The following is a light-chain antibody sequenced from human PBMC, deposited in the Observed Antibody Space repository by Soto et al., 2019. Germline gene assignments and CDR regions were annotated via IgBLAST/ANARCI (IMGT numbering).Light chain of an antibody. J-gene: IGKJ4*01. CDR1: ERLLHTDDKTS. V-gene: IGKV2D-29*01. CDR3: MQSIQFPLT. CDR2: EAS. Sequence: IVAPQPPLSLTVSPGHPASISCQSRERLLHTDDKTSLYWYLHKRGQPPQLLIYEASKRFSGVPDRFSGSGSGTDVPLKISRVEAGEVGVYYCMQSIQFPLTFGGGAKVEIK.